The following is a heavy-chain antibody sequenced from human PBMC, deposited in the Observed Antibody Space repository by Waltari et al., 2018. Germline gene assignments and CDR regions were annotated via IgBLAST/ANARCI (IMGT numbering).Heavy chain of an antibody. D-gene: IGHD5-12*01. Sequence: QVQLVQSGAEVKKPGSSVKVSCKASGGTFSSYAISWVRQAPGQGLEWMGGIIPIFGTANYAQKFQGRGTITTDESTSTAYMELSSLGAEDTAVYYWARVSERDGYIDYYYYGMDVWGQGTTVTVSS. CDR1: GGTFSSYA. CDR3: ARVSERDGYIDYYYYGMDV. J-gene: IGHJ6*02. CDR2: IIPIFGTA. V-gene: IGHV1-69*05.